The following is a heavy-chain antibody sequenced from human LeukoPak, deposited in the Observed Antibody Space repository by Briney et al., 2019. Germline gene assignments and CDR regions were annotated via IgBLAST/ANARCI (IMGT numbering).Heavy chain of an antibody. CDR2: IYYSGST. V-gene: IGHV4-30-4*08. D-gene: IGHD3-3*02. CDR3: ARLLAPAFDI. J-gene: IGHJ3*02. CDR1: GGSISSGDYY. Sequence: SETLSLTCTVSGGSISSGDYYWSWIRQPPGKGLEWIGYIYYSGSTYCNPSLKSRVTISVDTSKNQFFLKLSSVTAADTAVYYCARLLAPAFDIWGQGTMVTVSS.